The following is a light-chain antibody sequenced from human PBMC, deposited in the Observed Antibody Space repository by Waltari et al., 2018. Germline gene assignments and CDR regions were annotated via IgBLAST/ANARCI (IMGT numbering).Light chain of an antibody. CDR3: QQYDISPLT. J-gene: IGKJ4*01. CDR1: QTVRTTY. V-gene: IGKV3-20*01. Sequence: EIVLTQSPGTLSLSQGERATLSCRASQTVRTTYLAWYQQKPGQAPTLRIYGASSRATGIPDRFSGSGSGTDFSLTISSLEPEDFAVYYCQQYDISPLTFGGGTKVEIK. CDR2: GAS.